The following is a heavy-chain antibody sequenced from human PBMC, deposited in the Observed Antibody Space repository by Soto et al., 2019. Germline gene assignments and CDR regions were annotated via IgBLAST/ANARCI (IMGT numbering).Heavy chain of an antibody. D-gene: IGHD1-26*01. CDR2: ISGSGDST. CDR3: ARRGSGSYYDY. J-gene: IGHJ4*02. Sequence: EVQLLESGGGLVQPGGSLRLSCAASGFTFSSYAMRWVRQAPVKGLEWVSAISGSGDSTYYADSVKGRFTISRDNSKNTRYVQMNSLRAEDTAVYYCARRGSGSYYDYWGQGTLVTVSS. V-gene: IGHV3-23*01. CDR1: GFTFSSYA.